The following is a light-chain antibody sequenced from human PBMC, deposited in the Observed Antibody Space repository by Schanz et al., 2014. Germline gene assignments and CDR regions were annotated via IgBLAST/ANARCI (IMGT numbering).Light chain of an antibody. V-gene: IGKV3-20*01. Sequence: EIVLTQSPGTLSLSPGERATLSCRASQSVHINYLAWHQQKPGQAPRLLIYGTSIRATGIPDRISGSGSGTECIIITISRQADDDSVEYYQQQNNLSLDTFGQGTKVEIK. CDR3: QQQNNLSLDT. CDR1: QSVHINY. J-gene: IGKJ1*01. CDR2: GTS.